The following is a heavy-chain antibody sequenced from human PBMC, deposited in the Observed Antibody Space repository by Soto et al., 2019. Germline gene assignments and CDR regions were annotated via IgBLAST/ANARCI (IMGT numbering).Heavy chain of an antibody. D-gene: IGHD5-18*01. J-gene: IGHJ6*02. V-gene: IGHV3-30-3*01. CDR2: ISYDGSDK. Sequence: GGSLRLSCTASGFTFSNYAMHWVRQAPGKGLEWVAVISYDGSDKYNANSVKGRFTISRDNSKNTLYLQMNSLRAEDTAVYYCARDTGPNGYNYYYFGMDVWGQGTTVTVSS. CDR3: ARDTGPNGYNYYYFGMDV. CDR1: GFTFSNYA.